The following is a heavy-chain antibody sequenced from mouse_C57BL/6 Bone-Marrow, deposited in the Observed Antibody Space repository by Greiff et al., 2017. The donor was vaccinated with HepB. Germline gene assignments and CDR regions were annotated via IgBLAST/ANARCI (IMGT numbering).Heavy chain of an antibody. CDR1: GYTFTSYG. Sequence: QVQLQQSGAELARPGASVKLSCKASGYTFTSYGISWVKQRTGQGLEWIGEIYPRSGNTYYNEKFKGKATLIADKSSSTAYMELRSLTSEDSAVYFCARDHYYGSSLYAMDYWGQGTSVTVSS. CDR2: IYPRSGNT. J-gene: IGHJ4*01. V-gene: IGHV1-81*01. CDR3: ARDHYYGSSLYAMDY. D-gene: IGHD1-1*01.